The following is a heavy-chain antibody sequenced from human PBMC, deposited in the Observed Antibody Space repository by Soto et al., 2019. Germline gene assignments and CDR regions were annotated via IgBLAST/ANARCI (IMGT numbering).Heavy chain of an antibody. CDR1: GFALSSYG. J-gene: IGHJ3*01. V-gene: IGHV3-30*18. CDR2: ISYNGNNK. Sequence: QIQLVESGGGVVQPGTSQKLSCTASGFALSSYGMHWVRQAPGKGLEWVSVISYNGNNKYYADSVRGRFTISRDNSRSTLYLQMESLRPEDTAVYYCAKDRGHLAVAAITGGGDFDKWGQGTTVTVSS. D-gene: IGHD6-19*01. CDR3: AKDRGHLAVAAITGGGDFDK.